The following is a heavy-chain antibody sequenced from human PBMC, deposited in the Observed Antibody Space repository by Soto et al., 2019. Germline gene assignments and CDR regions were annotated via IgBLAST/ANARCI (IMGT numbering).Heavy chain of an antibody. CDR2: IYYSGST. CDR1: GGSISSYY. Sequence: SSETLSLTCTVSGGSISSYYWSWIRQPPGKGLEWIGYIYYSGSTNYNPSLKSRVTISVDTSKNQFSLKLSSVTAADTAVYYCARRRYSSLSSDAYYMDVWGKGTTVTVSS. CDR3: ARRRYSSLSSDAYYMDV. J-gene: IGHJ6*03. D-gene: IGHD6-6*01. V-gene: IGHV4-59*08.